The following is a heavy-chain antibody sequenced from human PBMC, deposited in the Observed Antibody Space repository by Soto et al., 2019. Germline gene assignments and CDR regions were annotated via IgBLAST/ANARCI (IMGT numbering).Heavy chain of an antibody. CDR2: VYYTGST. Sequence: SETLSLTCSVSGGSISGSYWSWIRQSPGKGLEWLGYVYYTGSTNYSPSLRSRVSISVDTSKNEFSLRLSSVTAADTAVYFCARSVAVPGANIGYWGQGTQVTVSS. CDR1: GGSISGSY. CDR3: ARSVAVPGANIGY. D-gene: IGHD6-19*01. J-gene: IGHJ4*02. V-gene: IGHV4-59*01.